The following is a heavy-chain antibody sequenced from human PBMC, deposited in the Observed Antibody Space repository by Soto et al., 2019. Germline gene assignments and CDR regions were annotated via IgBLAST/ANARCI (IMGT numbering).Heavy chain of an antibody. CDR2: ISSSSSYI. J-gene: IGHJ3*02. Sequence: EVQLVESGGGLVKPGGSLRLSCAASGFTFSSYSMNWVRQAPGKGLEWVSSISSSSSYIYYADSVKGRFTTSRDNAKNALYLQMNSLRAEATAVYYCARDPLGYGSGGSCYSPGSFDIWGQGTMVTVSS. CDR3: ARDPLGYGSGGSCYSPGSFDI. V-gene: IGHV3-21*01. D-gene: IGHD2-15*01. CDR1: GFTFSSYS.